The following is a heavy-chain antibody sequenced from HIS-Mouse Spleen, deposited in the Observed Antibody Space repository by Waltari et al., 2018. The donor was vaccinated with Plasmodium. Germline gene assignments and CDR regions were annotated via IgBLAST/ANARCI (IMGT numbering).Heavy chain of an antibody. V-gene: IGHV3-30*04. CDR3: ARLYYDFWSGYYPYGMDV. D-gene: IGHD3-3*01. Sequence: QVQLVESGGGVVQPGRSLRLSCAASGFTFSSYAMHWVRQAPGKGLEWVAVISYDGSNKYYADSVKGRFTISRDNSKNTLYLQMNSLRAEDTAVYYCARLYYDFWSGYYPYGMDVWGQGP. CDR2: ISYDGSNK. CDR1: GFTFSSYA. J-gene: IGHJ6*02.